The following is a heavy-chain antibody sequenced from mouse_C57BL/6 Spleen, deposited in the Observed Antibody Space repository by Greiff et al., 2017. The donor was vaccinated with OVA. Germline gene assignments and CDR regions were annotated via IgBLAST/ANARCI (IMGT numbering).Heavy chain of an antibody. D-gene: IGHD3-1*01. V-gene: IGHV1-26*01. CDR1: GYTFTDYY. CDR3: ARSQLYYFDY. Sequence: EVQLQQSGPELVKPGASVKISCKASGYTFTDYYMNWVKQSHGKSLEWIGDINPNNGGTSYNQKFKGKATLTVDKSSSTAYMELRSLTSEDSAVYYCARSQLYYFDYWGQGTTLTVSS. J-gene: IGHJ2*01. CDR2: INPNNGGT.